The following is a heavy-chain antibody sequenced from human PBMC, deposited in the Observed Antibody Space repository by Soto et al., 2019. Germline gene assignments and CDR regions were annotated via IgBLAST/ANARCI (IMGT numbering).Heavy chain of an antibody. CDR2: IYDSGST. J-gene: IGHJ6*02. Sequence: QVQLQGSGPGLVKPSETLSLTCTVSGGSFSTYYWNWIRQPPGKGLEWIGYIYDSGSTNYNPSVKSRVTISVDTSKNQFSLKLSSVTAADTAVYYCARDAYYYGSGSSYYYGMDVWGQGTTVTVSS. D-gene: IGHD3-10*01. V-gene: IGHV4-59*01. CDR1: GGSFSTYY. CDR3: ARDAYYYGSGSSYYYGMDV.